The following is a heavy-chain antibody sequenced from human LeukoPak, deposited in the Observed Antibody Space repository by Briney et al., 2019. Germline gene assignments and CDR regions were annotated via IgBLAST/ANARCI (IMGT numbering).Heavy chain of an antibody. Sequence: PSETLSLTCAVSGGSISSSTNWWSWVRQPPGKGLEWIGEIYHSGGTNYNPSLKSRITISVDKSQNQFSLKVNSLTAADTAVYYCATNGYYCMDVWGKGTTATVSS. J-gene: IGHJ6*03. CDR3: ATNGYYCMDV. CDR2: IYHSGGT. V-gene: IGHV4-4*02. D-gene: IGHD2-8*01. CDR1: GGSISSSTNW.